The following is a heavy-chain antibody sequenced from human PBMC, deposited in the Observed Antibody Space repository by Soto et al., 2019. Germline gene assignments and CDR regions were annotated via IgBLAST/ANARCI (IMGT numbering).Heavy chain of an antibody. CDR1: GGSFSGYY. CDR2: INQSGST. J-gene: IGHJ4*02. D-gene: IGHD2-21*01. V-gene: IGHV4-34*01. Sequence: QVQLQQWGAGLLKPSETLSLTCAVYGGSFSGYYLSWIRQPPGKGLEWIGEINQSGSTNYNPSLMSRVTISVDTSKNQFSLKLSSVTAADTAVYYCARAIRRGSAYWGQGTLVTVSS. CDR3: ARAIRRGSAY.